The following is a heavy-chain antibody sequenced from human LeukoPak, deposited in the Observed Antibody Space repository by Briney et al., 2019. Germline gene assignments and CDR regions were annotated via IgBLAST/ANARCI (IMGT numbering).Heavy chain of an antibody. Sequence: SETLSLTCAVYGGSFSGYYWSWIRQPPGKRLEWIGEIKHSGSTNYNPSLKSRVTILVDTSKNQFSLKLSSVTAADTAVYYCARGRQRYSSSWYFDYWGQGTLVTVSS. CDR2: IKHSGST. CDR3: ARGRQRYSSSWYFDY. J-gene: IGHJ4*02. CDR1: GGSFSGYY. D-gene: IGHD6-13*01. V-gene: IGHV4-34*01.